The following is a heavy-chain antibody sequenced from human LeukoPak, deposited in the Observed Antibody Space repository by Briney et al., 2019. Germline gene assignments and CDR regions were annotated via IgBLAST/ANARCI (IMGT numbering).Heavy chain of an antibody. CDR1: SGSISSGDYY. J-gene: IGHJ5*02. CDR3: ARPYYYDSRIDP. Sequence: SQTLSLTCTVSSGSISSGDYYWSWIRQPPGKGLEWIAYMYYSGSTYYNPSLKSRVTMSADTSKNQLSLKLSSVTAADTVVYYCARPYYYDSRIDPWGQGILATVSS. D-gene: IGHD3-22*01. V-gene: IGHV4-30-4*01. CDR2: MYYSGST.